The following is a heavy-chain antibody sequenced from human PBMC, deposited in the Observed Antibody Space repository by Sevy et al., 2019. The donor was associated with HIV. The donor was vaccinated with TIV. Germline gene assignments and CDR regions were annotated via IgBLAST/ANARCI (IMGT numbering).Heavy chain of an antibody. J-gene: IGHJ4*02. CDR2: IKQDGSDK. D-gene: IGHD3-10*01. V-gene: IGHV3-7*04. CDR1: GFTLSSYW. Sequence: GGSLRLSCVASGFTLSSYWMSWVRQVPGQGLEWVADIKQDGSDKNYLDSVKGRFTISRDNAKKSLYLQMNNLRVEDTAVYYCVRVRAFLLFGELPRYRFDSWGQGTLLTVSS. CDR3: VRVRAFLLFGELPRYRFDS.